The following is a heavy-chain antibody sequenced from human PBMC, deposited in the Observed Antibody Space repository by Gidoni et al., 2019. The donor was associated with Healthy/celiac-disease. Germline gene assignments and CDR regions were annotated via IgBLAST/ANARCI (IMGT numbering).Heavy chain of an antibody. D-gene: IGHD3-10*01. CDR3: AQLWFGELSLDY. CDR2: IIPILGIA. J-gene: IGHJ4*02. CDR1: GGTFSSYT. V-gene: IGHV1-69*02. Sequence: QVQLVQSGAEVKKPGSPVKVSCKASGGTFSSYTISWVRQAPGQGLEWMGRIIPILGIANYAQKFQGRVTITADKSTSTAYMELSSLRSEDTAVYYCAQLWFGELSLDYWGQGTLVTVSS.